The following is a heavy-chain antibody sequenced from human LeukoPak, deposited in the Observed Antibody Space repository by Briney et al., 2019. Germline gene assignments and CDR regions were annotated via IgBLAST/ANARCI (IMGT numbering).Heavy chain of an antibody. CDR1: GFIFRNYW. D-gene: IGHD5-12*01. J-gene: IGHJ4*02. CDR3: AVATRSFLPDYC. CDR2: INQDGREK. V-gene: IGHV3-7*01. Sequence: GGSLRLSCAASGFIFRNYWMSWVRQAPGKGLEWVAIINQDGREKHYVDSVKGRFTISRDNAKDSLYLQMNSLRAEDTALYYCAVATRSFLPDYCWGQGTLVTISS.